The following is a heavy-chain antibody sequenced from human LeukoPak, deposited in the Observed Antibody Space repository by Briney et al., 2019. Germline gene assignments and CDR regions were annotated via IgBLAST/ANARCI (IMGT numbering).Heavy chain of an antibody. D-gene: IGHD6-19*01. CDR3: ARVAGSSGWYVDFDY. Sequence: SETLSLTCTVSGGSISSGGYYWSWIRQHPGKGLEWIGYIYYSGSTYYNPSLKSRVTISVDTSKNQFSLKLSSVTAADTAVYYCARVAGSSGWYVDFDYWGQGTLVTVSS. V-gene: IGHV4-31*03. J-gene: IGHJ4*02. CDR1: GGSISSGGYY. CDR2: IYYSGST.